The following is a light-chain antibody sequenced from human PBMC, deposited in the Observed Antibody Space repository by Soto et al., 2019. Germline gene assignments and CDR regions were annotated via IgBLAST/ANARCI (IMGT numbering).Light chain of an antibody. V-gene: IGKV3-15*01. Sequence: EILMTQSPAALPVSPGERTTLSCRADESVSANVAWYQHKPGQAPRLLIYGTSISANGIAAMFSGSEYGTHFILSIISLQPEDFAIYYCQQYSDWPRTFGQGTKVHIK. CDR3: QQYSDWPRT. J-gene: IGKJ1*01. CDR2: GTS. CDR1: ESVSAN.